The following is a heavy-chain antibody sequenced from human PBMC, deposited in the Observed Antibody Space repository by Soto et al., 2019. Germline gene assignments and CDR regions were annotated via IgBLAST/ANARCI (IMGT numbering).Heavy chain of an antibody. CDR3: ARGDCVGGNCYSLAGSFYYYMDV. V-gene: IGHV3-74*02. J-gene: IGHJ6*03. CDR1: GFTFSNYW. Sequence: DVQLGESGGGLVQPGGSRRLACAASGFTFSNYWMYWVRQAPGKGLEWVSRINSDGSVSGYADSVKGRLTISRDNVKNTLYLQMDSLRAEYTAVYYCARGDCVGGNCYSLAGSFYYYMDVWGKGTTVTVFS. CDR2: INSDGSVS. D-gene: IGHD2-15*01.